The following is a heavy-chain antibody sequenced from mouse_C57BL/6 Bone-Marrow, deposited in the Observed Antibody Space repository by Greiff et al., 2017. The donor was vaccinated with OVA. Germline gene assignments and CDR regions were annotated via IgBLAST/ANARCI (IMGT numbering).Heavy chain of an antibody. V-gene: IGHV1-81*01. CDR1: GYTFTSYG. Sequence: VQLQQSGAELARPGASVKLSCKASGYTFTSYGISWVKQRTGQGLEWIGEIYPRSGNTYYNEKFKGKATLTADKSSSTAYMELRSLTSEDSAVYFCASYIWVANWGQGTLVTVSA. CDR2: IYPRSGNT. CDR3: ASYIWVAN. D-gene: IGHD1-3*01. J-gene: IGHJ3*01.